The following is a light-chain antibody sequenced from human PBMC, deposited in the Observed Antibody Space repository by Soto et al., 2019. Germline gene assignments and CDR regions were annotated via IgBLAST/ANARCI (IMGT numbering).Light chain of an antibody. CDR2: KAS. Sequence: DIQMTQSPSTLSASVGDRVTITCRASESSSRWLAWYQQKPGKAPKLLIYKASTLKSGVPSRFSGSGSGTEFTLTISSLQPEDFATYYCLQHNSYPLTFGGGTKVDI. J-gene: IGKJ4*01. CDR3: LQHNSYPLT. CDR1: ESSSRW. V-gene: IGKV1-5*03.